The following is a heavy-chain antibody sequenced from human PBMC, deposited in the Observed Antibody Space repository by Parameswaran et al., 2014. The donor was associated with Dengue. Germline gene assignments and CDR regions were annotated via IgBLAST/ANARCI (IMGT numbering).Heavy chain of an antibody. J-gene: IGHJ3*02. V-gene: IGHV3-7*01. CDR2: XKQDGSEK. Sequence: VRQGSRKGLEWVANXKQDGSEKYYVDSVKGRFTISRDNAKNSLYLQMNSLRAEDTAVYYCARDGMGYDSDDDAFDIWGQGTMVTVSS. D-gene: IGHD3-22*01. CDR3: ARDGMGYDSDDDAFDI.